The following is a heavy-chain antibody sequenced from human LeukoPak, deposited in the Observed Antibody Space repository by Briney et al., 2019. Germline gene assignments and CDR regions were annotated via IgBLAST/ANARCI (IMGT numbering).Heavy chain of an antibody. CDR3: ARDDLTNGYNGNF. Sequence: GGSLRLSCAASGFTFRRYSMNWIRQAPGKGLEWISYINEGSNNIFYADSVKGRFTISRDNAKNSLHLQMNSLRVDDTAVYYCARDDLTNGYNGNFWGQGTLVTVSS. V-gene: IGHV3-48*01. J-gene: IGHJ4*02. CDR2: INEGSNNI. CDR1: GFTFRRYS. D-gene: IGHD5-24*01.